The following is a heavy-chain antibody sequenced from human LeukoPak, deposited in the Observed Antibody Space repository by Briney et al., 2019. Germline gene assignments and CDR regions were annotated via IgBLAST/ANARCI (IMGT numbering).Heavy chain of an antibody. CDR1: GYTLTELS. CDR3: ATGNVDIAAAGTANWFDP. D-gene: IGHD6-13*01. J-gene: IGHJ5*02. CDR2: FDPEDGET. Sequence: ASVKVSCKVSGYTLTELSMHWVRQAPGKGLEWMGGFDPEDGETIYAQKFQGRVTMTEDTSTDTAHMELSSLRSEDTAVYYCATGNVDIAAAGTANWFDPWGQGTLVTVSS. V-gene: IGHV1-24*01.